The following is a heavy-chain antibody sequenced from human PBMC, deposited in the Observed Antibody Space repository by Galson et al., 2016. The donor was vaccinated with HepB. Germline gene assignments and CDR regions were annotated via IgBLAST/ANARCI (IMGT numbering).Heavy chain of an antibody. Sequence: QSGAEVKKPGESLEISCEASGYSFTNYWIGWVRQMPGKGLEWMGTIYPGDSDTKYSPSFQGQVTFSVDKSISTAYLQWSSLKAPDTAIYYCVREGGYSSGWYFNYWCQGTLVTVSS. J-gene: IGHJ4*02. V-gene: IGHV5-51*01. CDR2: IYPGDSDT. CDR1: GYSFTNYW. D-gene: IGHD6-19*01. CDR3: VREGGYSSGWYFNY.